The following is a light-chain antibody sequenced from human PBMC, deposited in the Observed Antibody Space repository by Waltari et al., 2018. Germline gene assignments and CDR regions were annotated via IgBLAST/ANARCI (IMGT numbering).Light chain of an antibody. V-gene: IGKV3-15*01. CDR1: QTIGNY. CDR2: GTS. J-gene: IGKJ4*01. CDR3: QQYAQWPLS. Sequence: EIVMTQSPASLSVSPGDTATLSCRASQTIGNYFAWYQQKPGQPPRLLIYGTSTRATDIPARFSGSGSGTDFTLTITSLQSEDFAVYYCQQYAQWPLSFGGGTKVEIK.